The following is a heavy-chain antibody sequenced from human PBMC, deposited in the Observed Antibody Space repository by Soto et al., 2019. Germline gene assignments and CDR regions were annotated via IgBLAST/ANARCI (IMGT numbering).Heavy chain of an antibody. CDR1: GGTFSSYT. V-gene: IGHV1-69*02. CDR3: ARGGTMVRGVILLVF. J-gene: IGHJ1*01. CDR2: IIPILGIA. Sequence: SVKVSCKASGGTFSSYTISWVRQAPGQGLEWMGRIIPILGIANYAQKFQGRVTITADKSTSTAYMELSSLRSEDTAVYYCARGGTMVRGVILLVFWGQGTLVTVSS. D-gene: IGHD3-10*01.